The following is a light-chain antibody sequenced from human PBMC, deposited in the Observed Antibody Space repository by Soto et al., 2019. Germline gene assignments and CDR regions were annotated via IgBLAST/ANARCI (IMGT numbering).Light chain of an antibody. CDR3: QKYPT. V-gene: IGKV1-27*01. Sequence: DIQMTQSPSSLSASGGDRVTITCRASQGISNYLVWYQQKPGKVPKVLIYAASTLQSGVPSRFSGSGSGTEFTLTISSLQPEDVATYYCQKYPTFGQGTKVDIK. CDR2: AAS. CDR1: QGISNY. J-gene: IGKJ1*01.